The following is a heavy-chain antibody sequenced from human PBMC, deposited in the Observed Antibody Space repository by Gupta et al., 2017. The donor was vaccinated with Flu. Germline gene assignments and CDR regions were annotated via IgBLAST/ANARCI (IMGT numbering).Heavy chain of an antibody. CDR3: ARDHGIAARLYEENWFDP. D-gene: IGHD6-6*01. J-gene: IGHJ5*02. V-gene: IGHV3-48*03. CDR1: GFTFSSYE. CDR2: ISSSGSTI. Sequence: EVQLVESGGGLVQPGGSLRLSCAASGFTFSSYEMNWVRQAPGKGLGWVSYISSSGSTIYYADSVKGRFTISRDNAKNSLYLQMNSLRAEDTAVYYCARDHGIAARLYEENWFDPWGQGTLVTVSS.